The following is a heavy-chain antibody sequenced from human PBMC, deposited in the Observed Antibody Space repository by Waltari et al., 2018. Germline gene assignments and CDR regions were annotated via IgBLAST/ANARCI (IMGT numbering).Heavy chain of an antibody. Sequence: QVQLQQWGAGLLKPSETLSLTCAVYGGSFSGYYWSWIRQPPGKGLEWIGEINHSGSTNYNPRLKSRVTISVDTSKNQFSLKLSSVTAADTAVYYCARDYYDFWSGYPYYYGMDVWGQGTTVTVSS. CDR1: GGSFSGYY. D-gene: IGHD3-3*01. CDR3: ARDYYDFWSGYPYYYGMDV. V-gene: IGHV4-34*01. J-gene: IGHJ6*02. CDR2: INHSGST.